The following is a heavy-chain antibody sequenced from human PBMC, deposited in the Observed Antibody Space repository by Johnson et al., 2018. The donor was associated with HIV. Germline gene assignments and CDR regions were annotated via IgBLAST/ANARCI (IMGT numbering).Heavy chain of an antibody. Sequence: VQLVESGGALVQPGGSLRLSCEVSGFTFSSYWMHWVRQAPGKGLVWVSRINSDGLSTSYADSVKGRFTISRDTAKNTLYLQMNSLSAEDTAVYYCARGLHTGYCSGGSCYGARAFDIWGQGTMVTVSS. CDR1: GFTFSSYW. D-gene: IGHD2-15*01. V-gene: IGHV3-74*02. CDR3: ARGLHTGYCSGGSCYGARAFDI. J-gene: IGHJ3*02. CDR2: INSDGLST.